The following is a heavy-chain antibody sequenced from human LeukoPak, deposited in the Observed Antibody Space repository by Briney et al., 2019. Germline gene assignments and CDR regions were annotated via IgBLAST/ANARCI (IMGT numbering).Heavy chain of an antibody. Sequence: ASVKVSCKASGYTFTGYYMHWVRQAPGQGLEWMGWINPNSGGTNYAQKFQGRVTMTRDTSISTAYMELSRLRSDDTAVYYCARDPNSSGWYFYYYYYMDVWGKGTTVTVSS. CDR2: INPNSGGT. V-gene: IGHV1-2*02. D-gene: IGHD6-19*01. J-gene: IGHJ6*03. CDR1: GYTFTGYY. CDR3: ARDPNSSGWYFYYYYYMDV.